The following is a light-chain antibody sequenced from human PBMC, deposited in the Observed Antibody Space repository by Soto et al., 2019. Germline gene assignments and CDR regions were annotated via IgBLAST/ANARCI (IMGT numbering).Light chain of an antibody. V-gene: IGKV3-20*01. CDR3: QQGVT. Sequence: DIVLTQSPGTLSLSRGERATLSCRASQSLTTNYLAWYQQKPGQAPRLLIYDASSRATGIPDRFSGSGSGTDFTLTIARLEPEDFAVFYCQQGVTFGGGTKVEIK. CDR1: QSLTTNY. CDR2: DAS. J-gene: IGKJ4*01.